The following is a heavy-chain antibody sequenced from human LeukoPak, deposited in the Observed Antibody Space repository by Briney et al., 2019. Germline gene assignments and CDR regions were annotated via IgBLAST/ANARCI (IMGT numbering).Heavy chain of an antibody. CDR2: IYDSGST. CDR3: ARVGGTNYYYYGMDV. J-gene: IGHJ6*02. D-gene: IGHD1-1*01. Sequence: PSETLSLTCTVSGGSISSYYWSWIRQPPGKGLEWIGYIYDSGSTNYNPSLKSRVPISVDTSKNQFSLKLSSVTAADTAVYYCARVGGTNYYYYGMDVWGQGTTVTVSS. V-gene: IGHV4-59*01. CDR1: GGSISSYY.